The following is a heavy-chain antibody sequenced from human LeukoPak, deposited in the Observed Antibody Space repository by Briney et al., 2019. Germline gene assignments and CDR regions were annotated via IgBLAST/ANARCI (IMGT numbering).Heavy chain of an antibody. CDR3: ARGSSAMVTMDV. CDR1: GYTFTSYY. J-gene: IGHJ6*04. V-gene: IGHV1-46*04. CDR2: INPSGGST. Sequence: ASVKVSCKASGYTFTSYYMHWVRQAPGQGGEWMGIINPSGGSTNYAQRLQGRVTMNRDTYASTVYMELSSLRSEDTAVYYCARGSSAMVTMDVWGKGTTVTVSS. D-gene: IGHD5-18*01.